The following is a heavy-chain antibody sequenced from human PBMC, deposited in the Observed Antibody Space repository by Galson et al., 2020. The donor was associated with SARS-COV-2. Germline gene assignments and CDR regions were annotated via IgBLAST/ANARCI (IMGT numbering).Heavy chain of an antibody. CDR3: ARRRGNYAEDCLDV. J-gene: IGHJ6*02. V-gene: IGHV5-51*01. D-gene: IGHD3-16*01. CDR1: GYTFSKYW. Sequence: GESLKISCKGSGYTFSKYWIGWARQMPGKGLEWMGTINPGDSDTRYSPSFRAHVTISVDTSINIAYLHWSSLKASDTATYYCARRRGNYAEDCLDVWGQGTTVTFSS. CDR2: INPGDSDT.